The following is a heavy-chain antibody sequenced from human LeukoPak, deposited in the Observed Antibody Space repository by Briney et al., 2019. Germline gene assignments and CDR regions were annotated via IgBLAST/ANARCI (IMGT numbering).Heavy chain of an antibody. CDR2: TSYSGST. Sequence: PSETLSLTCTVSSGSISSYYWSWIRQPPGKGLEWVGYTSYSGSTNYNPSLKSRVTISVDTSKNQFSLKLSSVTAADTAVYYCARDHLPCSSTSCYPDDAFDIWGQGTMVTVSS. J-gene: IGHJ3*02. V-gene: IGHV4-59*12. D-gene: IGHD2-2*01. CDR3: ARDHLPCSSTSCYPDDAFDI. CDR1: SGSISSYY.